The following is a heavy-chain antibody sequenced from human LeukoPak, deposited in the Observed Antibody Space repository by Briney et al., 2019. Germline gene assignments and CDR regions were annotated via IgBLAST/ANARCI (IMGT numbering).Heavy chain of an antibody. CDR2: ISYDGSNK. V-gene: IGHV3-30*03. J-gene: IGHJ4*02. Sequence: GGSLRLSCAASGFTFSSYGMHWVRQAPGKGLEWVAVISYDGSNKYYADSVKGRFTISRDNSKNTLYLQMNSLRAEDTAVYYCARGGIQPNREFDYWGQGTLVTVSS. CDR3: ARGGIQPNREFDY. D-gene: IGHD5-18*01. CDR1: GFTFSSYG.